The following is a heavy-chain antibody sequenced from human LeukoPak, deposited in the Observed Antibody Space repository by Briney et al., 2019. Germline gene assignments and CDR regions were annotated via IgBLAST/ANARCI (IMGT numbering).Heavy chain of an antibody. CDR2: MYYSGST. J-gene: IGHJ6*04. D-gene: IGHD4-17*01. CDR3: ARHPLTTVNRGGMDV. Sequence: PSETLSLTCPVSGWSVSSGSYYWSWIRQPPGKGLEGIGYMYYSGSTNYNPSLKSRVTISVDTSKNQFSLKLSSVTAADAAVYYCARHPLTTVNRGGMDVWGKGTTVTVSS. CDR1: GWSVSSGSYY. V-gene: IGHV4-61*01.